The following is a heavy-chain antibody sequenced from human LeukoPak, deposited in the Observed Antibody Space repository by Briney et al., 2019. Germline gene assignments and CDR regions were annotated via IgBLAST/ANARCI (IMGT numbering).Heavy chain of an antibody. J-gene: IGHJ4*02. CDR3: ARAVGYYYDSSGYCY. V-gene: IGHV1-2*02. D-gene: IGHD3-22*01. Sequence: ASVKVSCKASGYTFTGYYMHWVRQAPGQGLEWMGWINPNSGGTNYAQKFQGRVTMTRDTSISTAYMELSRLRSDDTAVYYCARAVGYYYDSSGYCYWGQGTLVTVSS. CDR2: INPNSGGT. CDR1: GYTFTGYY.